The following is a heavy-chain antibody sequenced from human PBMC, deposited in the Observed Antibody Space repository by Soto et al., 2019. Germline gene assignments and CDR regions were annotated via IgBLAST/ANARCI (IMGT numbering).Heavy chain of an antibody. CDR1: GASINNYY. D-gene: IGHD3-16*01. J-gene: IGHJ4*02. CDR3: VRSGHTFGGVI. CDR2: MFSSGRS. V-gene: IGHV4-59*12. Sequence: LSLTCSVSGASINNYYGTWVRQPPGRGVEWIAFMFSSGRSSYNSSLKSRVTMSVDTSMNQFSLKMRSVTAADTAVYYCVRSGHTFGGVIWGQGIPVTVSS.